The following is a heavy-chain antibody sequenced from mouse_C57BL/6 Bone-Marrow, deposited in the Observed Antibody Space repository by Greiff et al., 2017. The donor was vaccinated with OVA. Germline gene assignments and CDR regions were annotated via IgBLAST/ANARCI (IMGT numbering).Heavy chain of an antibody. J-gene: IGHJ1*03. CDR2: IYPRDGST. CDR1: GYTFTSYD. V-gene: IGHV1-85*01. CDR3: ARADYYGYWYFDV. Sequence: VKLQESGPELVKPGASVKLSCKASGYTFTSYDINWVKQRPGQGLEWIGWIYPRDGSTKYNEKFKGKATLTVDTSSSTAYMELHSLTSEDSAVYFCARADYYGYWYFDVWGTGTTVTVSS. D-gene: IGHD1-1*01.